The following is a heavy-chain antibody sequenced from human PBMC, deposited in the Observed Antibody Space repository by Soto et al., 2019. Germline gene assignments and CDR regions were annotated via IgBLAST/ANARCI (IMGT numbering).Heavy chain of an antibody. CDR2: IIPILGIA. J-gene: IGHJ4*02. V-gene: IGHV1-69*02. D-gene: IGHD6-6*01. CDR1: GGTFSSYT. CDR3: GRAGQPVPRFDY. Sequence: QVQLVQSGAEVKKPGSSVKVSCKASGGTFSSYTISWVRQAPGQGLEWMGRIIPILGIANYAQKFQGRVTITADKSTSAAYMELSSLISEDTAVYYCGRAGQPVPRFDYWGQGTLVTVSS.